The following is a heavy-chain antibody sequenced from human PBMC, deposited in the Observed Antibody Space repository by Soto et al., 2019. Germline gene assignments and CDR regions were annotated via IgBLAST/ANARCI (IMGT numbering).Heavy chain of an antibody. CDR1: GYSFTANV. D-gene: IGHD3-3*01. CDR3: ARGHDDFCSGSTLVFNP. V-gene: IGHV1-3*01. J-gene: IGHJ5*02. CDR2: INAASGKP. Sequence: QVHLVQSGAEVKKPGASVKVSCKASGYSFTANVLHWVRQAPGQRPEWMGWINAASGKPKYSQNLQGRATLTRDTSATTTYMELSSLTSADTAKYYCARGHDDFCSGSTLVFNPWGQGTLVIVSS.